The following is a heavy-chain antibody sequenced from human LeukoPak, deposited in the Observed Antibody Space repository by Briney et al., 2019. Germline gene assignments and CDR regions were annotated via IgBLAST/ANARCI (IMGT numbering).Heavy chain of an antibody. CDR3: ARSPDGYSYGYLY. V-gene: IGHV3-21*01. Sequence: PGGSLRLSCAASGFTFSSYSMYWVRQAPGKGLEWVSSISGSSYYIYYADSVKGRFTISRDNAKNSLYLQMNSLRAEDTAVYYCARSPDGYSYGYLYWGQGTLVTVSS. CDR2: ISGSSYYI. J-gene: IGHJ4*02. D-gene: IGHD5-18*01. CDR1: GFTFSSYS.